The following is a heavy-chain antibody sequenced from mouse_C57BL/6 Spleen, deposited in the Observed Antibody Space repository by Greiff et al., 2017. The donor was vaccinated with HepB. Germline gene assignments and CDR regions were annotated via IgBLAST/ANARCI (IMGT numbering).Heavy chain of an antibody. Sequence: EVQGVESGGGLVKPGGSLKLSCAASGFTFSDYGMHWVRQAPEKGLEWVAYISSGSSTIYYADTVKGRFTIARDNAKNTLFLQMTSLRSEDTAMYYCASADYDETWFAYWGQGTLVTVSA. CDR1: GFTFSDYG. J-gene: IGHJ3*01. CDR2: ISSGSSTI. V-gene: IGHV5-17*01. D-gene: IGHD2-4*01. CDR3: ASADYDETWFAY.